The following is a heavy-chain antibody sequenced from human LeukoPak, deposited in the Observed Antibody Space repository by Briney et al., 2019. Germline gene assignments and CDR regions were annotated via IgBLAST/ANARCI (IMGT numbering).Heavy chain of an antibody. V-gene: IGHV4-39*07. J-gene: IGHJ4*02. CDR2: IYYSGST. D-gene: IGHD1-26*01. Sequence: SETLSLTCTVSGGSITSSSYYWGWIRQPPGKGLEWIGSIYYSGSTYYNPSLKSRVTISLDTSKNQFSLKLSSVTAADTAVYYCATGSYDLPYYFDYWGQGTLVTVSS. CDR1: GGSITSSSYY. CDR3: ATGSYDLPYYFDY.